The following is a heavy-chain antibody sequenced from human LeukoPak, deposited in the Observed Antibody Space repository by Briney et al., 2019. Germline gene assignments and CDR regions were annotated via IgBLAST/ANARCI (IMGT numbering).Heavy chain of an antibody. CDR2: ISYDGSNK. J-gene: IGHJ4*02. Sequence: GGSLRLSCAASGFTFSSYGMHWVRQAPGKGLEWVAVISYDGSNKYYADSVKGRFTISRDNSKNTLYLQMNSLRAEDTAVYYCAKGEYSSSWHQPDHWGQGTLVTVSS. CDR3: AKGEYSSSWHQPDH. D-gene: IGHD6-13*01. V-gene: IGHV3-30*18. CDR1: GFTFSSYG.